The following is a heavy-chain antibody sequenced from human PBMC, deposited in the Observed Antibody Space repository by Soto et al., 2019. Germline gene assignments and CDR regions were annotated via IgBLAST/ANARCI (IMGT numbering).Heavy chain of an antibody. CDR1: GYTFTSYY. J-gene: IGHJ4*02. CDR3: ARNYYESSDRDYLDY. Sequence: ASVKVSCKASGYTFTSYYIHWVRQAPGQGLEWMGWINPITGGTNYAPKFQGRVTMTRDTSITTAYMELSRLRSDDTAVYYCARNYYESSDRDYLDYSGQVSTATFSS. V-gene: IGHV1-2*02. CDR2: INPITGGT. D-gene: IGHD3-22*01.